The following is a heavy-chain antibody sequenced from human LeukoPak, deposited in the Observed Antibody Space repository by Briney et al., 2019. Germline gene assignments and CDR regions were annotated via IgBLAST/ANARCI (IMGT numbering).Heavy chain of an antibody. CDR1: GFTFSSYL. CDR2: IKQDGSEK. V-gene: IGHV3-7*04. CDR3: ARDRHYYGSGSYYNLGY. J-gene: IGHJ4*02. D-gene: IGHD3-10*01. Sequence: PGGSLRLSCAASGFTFSSYLMSWVRQAPGKGLEWVANIKQDGSEKYYVDSVKGRFTISRDNAKNSLYLQMNSLRAEDTAVYYCARDRHYYGSGSYYNLGYWGQGTLVTVSS.